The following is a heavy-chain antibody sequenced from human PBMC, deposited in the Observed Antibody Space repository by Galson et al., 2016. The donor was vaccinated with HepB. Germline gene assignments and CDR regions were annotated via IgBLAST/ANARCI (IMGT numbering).Heavy chain of an antibody. Sequence: SLRLSCAASGFTFSGYWMHWVRQAPGKGLEWVSGISWDSGAIGYADSVKGRFTTSRDNAKNSLYLQMNSLRAEDTALYYCARDMGRYYGSGSYYNWYFDLWGRGTRVTVSS. V-gene: IGHV3-9*01. D-gene: IGHD3-10*01. CDR3: ARDMGRYYGSGSYYNWYFDL. J-gene: IGHJ2*01. CDR1: GFTFSGYW. CDR2: ISWDSGAI.